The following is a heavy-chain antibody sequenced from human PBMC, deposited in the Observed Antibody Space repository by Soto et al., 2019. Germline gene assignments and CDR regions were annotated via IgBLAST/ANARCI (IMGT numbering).Heavy chain of an antibody. D-gene: IGHD2-21*02. V-gene: IGHV4-59*04. CDR1: GGSISSYY. Sequence: SETLSLTCTVSGGSISSYYWGWIRQPPGKGLEWIGNIYYSGSTYYHPSLKSRVTISVDTSKNQFSLKLSSVTAADTAVYYCARSSAYCGGDCYPNWIDPWGQGTLVTVSS. CDR2: IYYSGST. CDR3: ARSSAYCGGDCYPNWIDP. J-gene: IGHJ5*02.